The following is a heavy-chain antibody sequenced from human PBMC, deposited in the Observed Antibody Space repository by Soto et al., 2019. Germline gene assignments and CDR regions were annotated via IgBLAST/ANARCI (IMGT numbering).Heavy chain of an antibody. CDR2: ISSNGGST. CDR3: TKANRYCSGANCFTFDY. CDR1: AFTFSGHV. J-gene: IGHJ4*02. Sequence: GGSLRLSCAASAFTFSGHVMSWVRQAPGKGLEWVSGISSNGGSTYYADSVKGRFTISRDNSKNTLYLQMNSLRAEDTAVYYCTKANRYCSGANCFTFDYWGLGTLVTVSS. V-gene: IGHV3-23*01. D-gene: IGHD2-15*01.